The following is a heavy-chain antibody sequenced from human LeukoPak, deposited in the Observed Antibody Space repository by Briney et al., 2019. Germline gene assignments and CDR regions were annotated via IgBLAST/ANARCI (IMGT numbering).Heavy chain of an antibody. J-gene: IGHJ4*02. CDR1: GFTFSSSA. V-gene: IGHV3-23*01. CDR2: ISAGGGST. D-gene: IGHD1-26*01. CDR3: AKDQRWESPHYLDS. Sequence: GGSLRLSCAASGFTFSSSAMSWVRQVPGKGLEWVSGISAGGGSTSYADSVRGRFTISRDNSKNTLYVQMNSLRDEDTAVYHCAKDQRWESPHYLDSWGQGTLVTVSS.